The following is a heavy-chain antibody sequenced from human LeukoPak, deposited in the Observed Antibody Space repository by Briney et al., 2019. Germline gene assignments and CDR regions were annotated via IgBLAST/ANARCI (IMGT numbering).Heavy chain of an antibody. Sequence: GGSLRLSCAASGFTFSGSAMHWGRQASGKGLEWVGRIRSKANSYATAYAASVKGRFTISRDDSKNTAYLQMNSLKTEDTAVYYCTRSSTVTTLGAFDIWGQGTMVTVSS. V-gene: IGHV3-73*01. CDR2: IRSKANSYAT. CDR1: GFTFSGSA. CDR3: TRSSTVTTLGAFDI. J-gene: IGHJ3*02. D-gene: IGHD4-17*01.